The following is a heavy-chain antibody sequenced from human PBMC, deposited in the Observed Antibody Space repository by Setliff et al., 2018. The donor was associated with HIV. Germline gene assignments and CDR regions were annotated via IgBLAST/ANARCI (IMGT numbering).Heavy chain of an antibody. CDR1: GYTFTGYY. CDR2: INPNIGST. Sequence: ASVKVSCKASGYTFTGYYIHWVRQAPGQGLQWMGRINPNIGSTNYAQNFQGRATMTRDTSVNTAFMESSNLRSDDTAVYYCARDYRTTDILPSGYMDVWGKGTTVTVSS. V-gene: IGHV1-2*06. J-gene: IGHJ6*03. D-gene: IGHD3-9*01. CDR3: ARDYRTTDILPSGYMDV.